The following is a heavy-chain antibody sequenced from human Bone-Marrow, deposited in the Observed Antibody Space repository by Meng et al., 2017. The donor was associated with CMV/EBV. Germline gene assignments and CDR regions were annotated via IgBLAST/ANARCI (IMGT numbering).Heavy chain of an antibody. J-gene: IGHJ4*02. Sequence: GESLKISCAASGFTFSDYYMSWIRQAPGKGLEWVSYISSSGNTIYYADSMKGRFTISRDNSKNTLYLQMNSLRAEDTGMYYCAKDAAASNRPYHFDSWAQGTLVTVSS. V-gene: IGHV3-11*04. D-gene: IGHD6-13*01. CDR1: GFTFSDYY. CDR3: AKDAAASNRPYHFDS. CDR2: ISSSGNTI.